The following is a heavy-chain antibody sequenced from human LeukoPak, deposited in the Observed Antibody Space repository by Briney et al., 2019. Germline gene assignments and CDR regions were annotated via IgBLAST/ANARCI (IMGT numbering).Heavy chain of an antibody. V-gene: IGHV3-7*01. D-gene: IGHD4-11*01. Sequence: GRSLRLSCAASGFTFDDYAMHWVRQAPGKGLEWVASIDEDGSETNYVDSVTGRFTVSRDHAKNSLFLQMNSLRAEDTAVYYCVREDSNQLLGGFDYWGQGTLVTVSS. CDR1: GFTFDDYA. CDR3: VREDSNQLLGGFDY. CDR2: IDEDGSET. J-gene: IGHJ4*02.